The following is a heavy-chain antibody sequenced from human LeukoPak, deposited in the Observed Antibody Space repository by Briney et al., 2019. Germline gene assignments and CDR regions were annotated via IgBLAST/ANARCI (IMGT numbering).Heavy chain of an antibody. J-gene: IGHJ4*02. Sequence: GGSLRLSCAASGFTFRSYGMHWVRQAPGKGLEWVAVIWYDGSNKYYADSVKGRFTVSRDNSKNTLCLQMNSLRAEDTAVYCCATAVASSSGWYADYWGQGTLVTVSS. CDR1: GFTFRSYG. D-gene: IGHD6-19*01. CDR2: IWYDGSNK. V-gene: IGHV3-33*01. CDR3: ATAVASSSGWYADY.